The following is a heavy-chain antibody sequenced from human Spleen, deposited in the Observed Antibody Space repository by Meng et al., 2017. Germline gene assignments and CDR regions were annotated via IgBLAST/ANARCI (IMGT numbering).Heavy chain of an antibody. J-gene: IGHJ4*02. CDR3: AKVHSNSPYFDY. D-gene: IGHD6-6*01. CDR2: IYPSGST. V-gene: IGHV4-4*02. CDR1: GGSISSSNW. Sequence: QVQRKESGPGLVKPSGTLSLTCAVSGGSISSSNWWTWVRLPPGKGLEWIGEIYPSGSTNYNPSLKSRVTISVDKSKNQFSLKLSSVTAADTAVYYCAKVHSNSPYFDYWGQGTLVTVSS.